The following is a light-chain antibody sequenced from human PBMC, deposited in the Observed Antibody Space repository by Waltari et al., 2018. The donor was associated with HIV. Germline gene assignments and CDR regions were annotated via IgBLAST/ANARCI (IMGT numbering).Light chain of an antibody. CDR1: SSNIGSNT. CDR2: RNN. Sequence: QSVLTQPPSASGTPGQRVTISCSGSSSNIGSNTVNWYQPLPGPAPKLLSYRNNRRAPGVPDRCSGSKSGSSASLAISGLQSEDAADYDCAAWDDSLNGVVFGGGTKLTVL. CDR3: AAWDDSLNGVV. J-gene: IGLJ2*01. V-gene: IGLV1-44*01.